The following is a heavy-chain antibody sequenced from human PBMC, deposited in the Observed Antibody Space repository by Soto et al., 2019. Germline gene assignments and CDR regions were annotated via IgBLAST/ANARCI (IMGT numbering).Heavy chain of an antibody. D-gene: IGHD3-22*01. CDR1: GFTFSSYS. CDR3: AREPRHYYDSSGYLNWFDP. J-gene: IGHJ5*02. Sequence: PGGSLRLSCAASGFTFSSYSMNWVRQAPGKGLEWVSYISSSSSTIYYADSVKGRFTISRDNAKNSLYLQMNSLRDEDTAVYYCAREPRHYYDSSGYLNWFDPWGQGTLVTVSS. V-gene: IGHV3-48*02. CDR2: ISSSSSTI.